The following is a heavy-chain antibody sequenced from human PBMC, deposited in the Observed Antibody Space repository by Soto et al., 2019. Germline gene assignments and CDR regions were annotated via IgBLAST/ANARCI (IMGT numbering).Heavy chain of an antibody. D-gene: IGHD2-2*01. V-gene: IGHV1-8*01. Sequence: ASVKVSCKASGYTFTSYDINWVRQATGQGLEWMGWMNPNSGNTGYAQKFQGRVTMPRNPSISTAYMELSSLRSEDTAVYYCARAGVPDAKGLHGKWFAPWSQGTLVTVSS. CDR2: MNPNSGNT. J-gene: IGHJ5*02. CDR3: ARAGVPDAKGLHGKWFAP. CDR1: GYTFTSYD.